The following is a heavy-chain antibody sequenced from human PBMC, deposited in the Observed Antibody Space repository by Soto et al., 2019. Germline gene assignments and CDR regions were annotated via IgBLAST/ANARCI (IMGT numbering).Heavy chain of an antibody. D-gene: IGHD2-15*01. CDR3: ARDLGGCSAGSCRYNWLDS. Sequence: KVSCKASRDTFTKYAISWVRQAPGQGLEWMGGIIPFYGTTHYAQKFQDRVTIIADTSTSTADMELSSLRPEDTAVYYCARDLGGCSAGSCRYNWLDSWGQGTLVTVSS. CDR2: IIPFYGTT. J-gene: IGHJ5*01. CDR1: RDTFTKYA. V-gene: IGHV1-69*06.